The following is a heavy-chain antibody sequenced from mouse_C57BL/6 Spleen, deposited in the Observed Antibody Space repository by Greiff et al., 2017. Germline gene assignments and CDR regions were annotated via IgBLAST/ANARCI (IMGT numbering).Heavy chain of an antibody. V-gene: IGHV1-82*01. CDR2: IYPGDGDT. D-gene: IGHD1-1*01. Sequence: QVQLKQSGPELVKPGASVKISCKASGYAFSSSWMNWVKQRPGKGLEWIGRIYPGDGDTNYNGKFKGKATLTADKSSSTAYMQLSSLTSEDSAVXFCARDTTVVATRYCDYWGQGTTLTVAS. CDR3: ARDTTVVATRYCDY. CDR1: GYAFSSSW. J-gene: IGHJ2*01.